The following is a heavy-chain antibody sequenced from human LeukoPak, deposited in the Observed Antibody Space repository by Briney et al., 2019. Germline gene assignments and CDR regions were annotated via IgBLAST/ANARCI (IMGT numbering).Heavy chain of an antibody. D-gene: IGHD3-10*01. Sequence: SVKVSCKASGGSFSSHAIAWVRQAPGQGPEWMGGIIPNSGTANYAQKFQGRVTITTDESTSTAYMELRSLRSDDTAVYYCARDPRPFLWFGELPEGYWGQGTLVTVSS. J-gene: IGHJ4*02. V-gene: IGHV1-69*05. CDR1: GGSFSSHA. CDR2: IIPNSGTA. CDR3: ARDPRPFLWFGELPEGY.